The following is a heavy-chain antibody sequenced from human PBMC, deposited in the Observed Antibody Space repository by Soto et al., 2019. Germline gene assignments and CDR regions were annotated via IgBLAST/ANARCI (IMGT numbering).Heavy chain of an antibody. CDR1: GGSISSSSYY. J-gene: IGHJ6*02. CDR2: IYYSGYT. D-gene: IGHD3-10*01. V-gene: IGHV4-39*07. CDR3: ARIRSSYYNVYGMDV. Sequence: SSETLSLTCTVSGGSISSSSYYWGWIRQPPGKGLEWIGSIYYSGYTYYNPSLKSRVTISVDTSKNQFSLKLTNMDPVDTATYYCARIRSSYYNVYGMDVWGQGTTVTVS.